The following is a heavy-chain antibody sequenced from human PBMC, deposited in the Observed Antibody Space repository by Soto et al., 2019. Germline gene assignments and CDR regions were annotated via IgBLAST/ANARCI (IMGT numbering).Heavy chain of an antibody. CDR1: GGSISSGDYY. CDR3: ARDQGYYGSGTLDP. Sequence: SSETLSLTCTVSGGSISSGDYYWSWIRQPPGKGREWIGYIYYSGSTYYNPSLKSRVTISVDTSKNQFSLKLSSVTAADTAVYYCARDQGYYGSGTLDPWGQGTLVTVSS. V-gene: IGHV4-30-4*01. J-gene: IGHJ5*02. D-gene: IGHD3-10*01. CDR2: IYYSGST.